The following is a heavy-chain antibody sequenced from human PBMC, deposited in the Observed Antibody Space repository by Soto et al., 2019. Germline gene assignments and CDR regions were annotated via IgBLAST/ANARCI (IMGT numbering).Heavy chain of an antibody. CDR3: AVYVDYIWGSYRAPPANWFDP. J-gene: IGHJ5*02. CDR2: ISAYNGNT. V-gene: IGHV1-18*01. D-gene: IGHD3-16*02. CDR1: GYTFTSYG. Sequence: ASVKVSCKASGYTFTSYGISWVRQAPGQGLEWMGWISAYNGNTNYAQKLQGRVTMTTDTSTSTAYMELRSLRSDETAVYYCAVYVDYIWGSYRAPPANWFDPWGQGTLVTVSS.